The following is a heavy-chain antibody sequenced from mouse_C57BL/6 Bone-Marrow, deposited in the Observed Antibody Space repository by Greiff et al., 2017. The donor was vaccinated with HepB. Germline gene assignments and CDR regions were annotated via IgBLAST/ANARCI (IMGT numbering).Heavy chain of an antibody. CDR3: AARALYYGSSYWYFDV. D-gene: IGHD1-1*01. CDR2: ILPGSGST. V-gene: IGHV1-9*01. CDR1: GYTFTGYW. J-gene: IGHJ1*03. Sequence: QVQLQQSGAELMKPGASVKLSCKATGYTFTGYWIEWVKQRPGHGLEWIGEILPGSGSTNYNEKFKGKATFTADTSSNTAYMQLSSRTTEDSAIYYCAARALYYGSSYWYFDVWGTGTTVTVSS.